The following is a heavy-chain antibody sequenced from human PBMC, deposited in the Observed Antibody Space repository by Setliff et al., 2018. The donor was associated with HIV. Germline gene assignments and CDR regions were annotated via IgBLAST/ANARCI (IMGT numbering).Heavy chain of an antibody. CDR3: ARDLDSSGYFNSLNY. V-gene: IGHV1-18*01. D-gene: IGHD3-22*01. Sequence: ASVKVSCKASGYTFTSYDISWVRQAPGQGLEWMGWISAYNGNKNYAQKLQGRVTMTTDTSTGTAYMELRSLRSDDTAVYYCARDLDSSGYFNSLNYWGQGTLVTVSS. CDR2: ISAYNGNK. J-gene: IGHJ4*02. CDR1: GYTFTSYD.